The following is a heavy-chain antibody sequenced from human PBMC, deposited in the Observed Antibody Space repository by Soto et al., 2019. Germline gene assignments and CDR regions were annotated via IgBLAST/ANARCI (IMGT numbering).Heavy chain of an antibody. CDR3: AKEGYGSGSPYYYYYYMDV. Sequence: GGSLRLSCAASGFTFSSYAMSWVRQAPGKGLEWVSAISGSGGSTHYADSVKGRLTISRDNSKNTLYLQMNSLRAEDTAVYYCAKEGYGSGSPYYYYYYMDVWGKGTTVTVSS. CDR2: ISGSGGST. J-gene: IGHJ6*03. V-gene: IGHV3-23*01. CDR1: GFTFSSYA. D-gene: IGHD3-10*01.